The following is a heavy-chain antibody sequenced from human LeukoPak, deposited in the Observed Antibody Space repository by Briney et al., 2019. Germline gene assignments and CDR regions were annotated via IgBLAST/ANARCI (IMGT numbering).Heavy chain of an antibody. Sequence: GGSLRLSCAASGFTFSGYWMTWVRQAPGKGLEWVANIKQDGSVKYYVDSVKGRFTISRDNAKNSLYLQMNSLRAEDAAIYYCARALWFGESYFDCWGQGTLVTVSS. CDR1: GFTFSGYW. CDR3: ARALWFGESYFDC. D-gene: IGHD3-10*01. V-gene: IGHV3-7*04. CDR2: IKQDGSVK. J-gene: IGHJ4*02.